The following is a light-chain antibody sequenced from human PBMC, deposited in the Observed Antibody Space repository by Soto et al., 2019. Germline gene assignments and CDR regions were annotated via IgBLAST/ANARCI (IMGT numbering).Light chain of an antibody. Sequence: DIQMTQSPSSLSASVGDRFTITCRASQSISRYLNWYQQKPGKAPKLLIYAASSLQSGVPSRFSGSGSGTDFTLTISSLQPDDFATYYCQHYISFPWTFGQGTKVDIK. V-gene: IGKV1-39*01. CDR1: QSISRY. CDR3: QHYISFPWT. CDR2: AAS. J-gene: IGKJ1*01.